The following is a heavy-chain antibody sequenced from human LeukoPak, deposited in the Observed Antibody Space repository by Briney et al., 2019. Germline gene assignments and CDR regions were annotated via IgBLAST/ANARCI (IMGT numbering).Heavy chain of an antibody. Sequence: SETLSLTCSVSGGSIISSSYFWGWIRQPPGTGLEWIGSIYYSGSIYYNPSLKSRVTISVDTSKNQFSLKLSSVTAADTAVYYCARCIAARPNYYYYYMDVWGKGTTVTVSS. CDR3: ARCIAARPNYYYYYMDV. V-gene: IGHV4-39*07. CDR2: IYYSGSI. J-gene: IGHJ6*03. D-gene: IGHD6-6*01. CDR1: GGSIISSSYF.